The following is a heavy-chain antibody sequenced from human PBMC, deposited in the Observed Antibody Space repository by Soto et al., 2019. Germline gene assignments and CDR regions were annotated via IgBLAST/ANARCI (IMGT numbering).Heavy chain of an antibody. Sequence: GESLKISCKGSGYSFTSYWIGWVRQMPGKGLEWMGIIYPGDSVTRYSPSFQGQVTISADKSISTAYLQWSSLKASDTAMYYCARQSSMVRGVDYYYYMDVWGKGTTVTVSS. CDR3: ARQSSMVRGVDYYYYMDV. D-gene: IGHD3-10*01. V-gene: IGHV5-51*01. J-gene: IGHJ6*03. CDR2: IYPGDSVT. CDR1: GYSFTSYW.